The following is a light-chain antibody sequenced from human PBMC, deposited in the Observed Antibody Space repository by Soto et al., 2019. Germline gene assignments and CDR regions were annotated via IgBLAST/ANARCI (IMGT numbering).Light chain of an antibody. J-gene: IGLJ1*01. CDR2: DTT. CDR1: TGAVTNGHY. V-gene: IGLV7-46*01. CDR3: LLSYNGPYV. Sequence: LVTQEPSLTVSPGGTVTLTCGSSTGAVTNGHYPYWFQQKPGQAPRTLIYDTTNRHSWTPARFSGSLLGGKAALTLSGAQPEDEAEYYCLLSYNGPYVFGTGTKVTVL.